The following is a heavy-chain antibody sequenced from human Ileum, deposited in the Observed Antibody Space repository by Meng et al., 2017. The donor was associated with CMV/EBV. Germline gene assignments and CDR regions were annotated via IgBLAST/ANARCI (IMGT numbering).Heavy chain of an antibody. D-gene: IGHD2-15*01. Sequence: TCTSYDINWVRQATGQGLEWMGWMNPNSGNTGYAQKIQGRVTMTRNTSISTAYMELSSLTSEDTAVYYCARGKVMAPGGRRSNWFDPWGQGTLVTVSS. CDR1: TCTSYD. V-gene: IGHV1-8*01. CDR3: ARGKVMAPGGRRSNWFDP. CDR2: MNPNSGNT. J-gene: IGHJ5*02.